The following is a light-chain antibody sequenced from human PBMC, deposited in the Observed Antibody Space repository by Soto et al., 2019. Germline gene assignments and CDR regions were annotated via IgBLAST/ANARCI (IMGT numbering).Light chain of an antibody. Sequence: ESQMTQSPSTLSASVGDRVTITCRASQSISSWLAWYQQKPGKAPKLLIYDASSLESGVPSRFSGSGSGTEFTLTISSLQPDDFATYYCQQYNSYWWTFGQGTKVDIK. CDR1: QSISSW. J-gene: IGKJ1*01. CDR3: QQYNSYWWT. CDR2: DAS. V-gene: IGKV1-5*01.